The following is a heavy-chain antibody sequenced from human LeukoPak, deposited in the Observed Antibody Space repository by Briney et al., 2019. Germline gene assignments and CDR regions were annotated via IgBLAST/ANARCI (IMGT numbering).Heavy chain of an antibody. J-gene: IGHJ4*02. V-gene: IGHV3-48*03. CDR3: ALLTVASDFDY. Sequence: GGSLRLSCVVSRFPFSIYEMTWVRQAPGKGLEWVSNIHSSGTVKYYSDSVKGRFSISRDNAKSSLYLQMNSPRVEDTAVYYCALLTVASDFDYWGQGALVTVSS. CDR2: IHSSGTVK. D-gene: IGHD5-12*01. CDR1: RFPFSIYE.